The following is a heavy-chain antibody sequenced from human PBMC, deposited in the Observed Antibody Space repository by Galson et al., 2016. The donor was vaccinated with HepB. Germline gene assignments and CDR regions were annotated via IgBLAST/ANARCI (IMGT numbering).Heavy chain of an antibody. CDR3: ARIEGSGSYFVDQ. V-gene: IGHV4-34*01. D-gene: IGHD3-10*01. J-gene: IGHJ4*02. Sequence: TLSLTRAVDWGTFNSYYWNCIRHPRGNGLGWLVLVNHLGSPKYNPSLEGRTTISVDTSKSQFSLKLSYVTAADTAVYYCARIEGSGSYFVDQWGQGTLVTVSS. CDR1: WGTFNSYY. CDR2: VNHLGSP.